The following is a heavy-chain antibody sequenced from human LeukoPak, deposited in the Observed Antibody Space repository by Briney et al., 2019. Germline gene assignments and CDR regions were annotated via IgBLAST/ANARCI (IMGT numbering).Heavy chain of an antibody. CDR3: AKDRLGELSFLDY. CDR2: ISYDGINK. V-gene: IGHV3-30*18. Sequence: GGSLRLSCAASGFTFSSYGMHWVRQAPGKGLEWVAVISYDGINKYYVDSVKGRFTISRDNSKNTLYLQMSSLRAEDTAMYYCAKDRLGELSFLDYWGQGTLVTVSS. D-gene: IGHD3-16*02. J-gene: IGHJ4*02. CDR1: GFTFSSYG.